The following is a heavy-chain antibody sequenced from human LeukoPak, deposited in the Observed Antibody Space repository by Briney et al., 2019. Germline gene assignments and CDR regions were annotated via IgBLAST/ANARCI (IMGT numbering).Heavy chain of an antibody. V-gene: IGHV3-30*03. J-gene: IGHJ4*02. CDR1: GFPFSSYV. CDR2: ISYAGSNK. D-gene: IGHD4-17*01. CDR3: ARAFGDSFPILDY. Sequence: GGSLRLSCSASGFPFSSYVMHWVRQAPGKGLEWVADISYAGSNKYYADSVKGGFTIYRDNSKNTLYLQMNSLRAEDTALYYCARAFGDSFPILDYWGQGTLVTVSS.